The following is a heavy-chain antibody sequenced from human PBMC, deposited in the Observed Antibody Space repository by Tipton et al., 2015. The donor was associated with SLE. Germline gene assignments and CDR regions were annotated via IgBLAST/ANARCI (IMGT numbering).Heavy chain of an antibody. CDR3: ARGLYGDEPGY. CDR2: IYYSGRT. CDR1: GGSISRSSHY. V-gene: IGHV4-39*07. D-gene: IGHD4-17*01. J-gene: IGHJ4*02. Sequence: LRLSCTVSGGSISRSSHYWGWIRQPPGKGLEWIGSIYYSGRTYYNSSLKSRVTISVDTSKNQFSLKLTSLTAADTAVYYCARGLYGDEPGYWGQGTLVTVSS.